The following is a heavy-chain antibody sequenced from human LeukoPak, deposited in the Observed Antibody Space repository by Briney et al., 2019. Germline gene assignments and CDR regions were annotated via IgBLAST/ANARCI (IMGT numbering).Heavy chain of an antibody. Sequence: SETLSLTCTVSGGSVSSGSYYWSWIRQPPGKGLEWIGYIYYSGSTNYNPSLKSRVTISVDTSKNQFSLKLSSVTAAGTAVYYCARWGHDNSGYHFDYWGQGSLVTVSS. D-gene: IGHD3-22*01. CDR3: ARWGHDNSGYHFDY. CDR2: IYYSGST. V-gene: IGHV4-61*01. CDR1: GGSVSSGSYY. J-gene: IGHJ4*02.